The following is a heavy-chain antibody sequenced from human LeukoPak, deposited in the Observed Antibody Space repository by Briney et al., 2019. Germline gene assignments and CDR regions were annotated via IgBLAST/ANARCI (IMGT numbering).Heavy chain of an antibody. CDR1: GFTFSSYG. Sequence: PGGSLRLSCAASGFTFSSYGMHWVRQAPGKGLVWVSAISSYGHSHSTYYADSVKGRFTISRDNSKNTLYLQMNSLIAEDTAVYYCAKDLKVGSIYPGTFDIWGQGTMVTVSS. V-gene: IGHV3-23*01. D-gene: IGHD1-26*01. CDR3: AKDLKVGSIYPGTFDI. CDR2: ISSYGHSHST. J-gene: IGHJ3*02.